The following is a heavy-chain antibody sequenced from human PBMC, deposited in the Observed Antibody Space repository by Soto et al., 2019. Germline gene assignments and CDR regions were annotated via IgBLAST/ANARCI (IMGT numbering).Heavy chain of an antibody. CDR2: INDAVIST. CDR3: TRGPRSTSTGTGTF. D-gene: IGHD1-1*01. Sequence: PGGSLRLSCAASGFTFKMFWMHWVRQGPRKAPEWVSRINDAVISTHYACSVTGRVTISRDSAKNSLYVKMNGMRVEDTAFYYRTRGPRSTSTGTGTFWGQGALVTVSS. J-gene: IGHJ4*02. V-gene: IGHV3-74*01. CDR1: GFTFKMFW.